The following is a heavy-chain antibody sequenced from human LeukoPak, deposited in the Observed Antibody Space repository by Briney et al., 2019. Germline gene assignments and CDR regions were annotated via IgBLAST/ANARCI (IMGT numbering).Heavy chain of an antibody. CDR2: MNPNSGNT. CDR3: AVPGKPAAIPGGTYYYYGMDV. J-gene: IGHJ6*02. V-gene: IGHV1-8*01. D-gene: IGHD2-2*02. CDR1: GYTFTSYD. Sequence: ASVTVSFTASGYTFTSYDINWVRQATGQGLEWMGWMNPNSGNTGYAQKFQGRVTTTRNTSISTAYMELSSLRSEDTAVYYCAVPGKPAAIPGGTYYYYGMDVWGQGTTVTVSS.